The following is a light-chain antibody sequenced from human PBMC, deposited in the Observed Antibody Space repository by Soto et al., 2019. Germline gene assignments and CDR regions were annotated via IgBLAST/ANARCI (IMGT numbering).Light chain of an antibody. Sequence: EIVLAQSPGTLSFSPGERATLSCGASHSVSSSYLAWYQQKPGLAPRLLIYDASSRATGIPDRFSGSGSGTDFTLTISRLQPEDFAVYYCQQYGSSPTWTFGQGTKVDIK. CDR2: DAS. CDR3: QQYGSSPTWT. CDR1: HSVSSSY. J-gene: IGKJ1*01. V-gene: IGKV3D-20*01.